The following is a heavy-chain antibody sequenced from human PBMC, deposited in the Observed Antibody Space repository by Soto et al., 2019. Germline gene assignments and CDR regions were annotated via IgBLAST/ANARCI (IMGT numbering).Heavy chain of an antibody. V-gene: IGHV4-59*01. CDR3: ARVATGTTEDYYYMDV. CDR2: IYYSGST. CDR1: GGSISSYY. Sequence: SETLSLTCTVSGGSISSYYWSWIRQPPGKGLEWIGYIYYSGSTNYNPSLKSRVTISVDTSKNQFSLKLSSVTAADTAVYYCARVATGTTEDYYYMDVWGKGTTVTVSS. D-gene: IGHD1-7*01. J-gene: IGHJ6*03.